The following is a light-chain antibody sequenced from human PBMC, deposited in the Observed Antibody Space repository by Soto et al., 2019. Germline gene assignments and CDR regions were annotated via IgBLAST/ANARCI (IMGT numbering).Light chain of an antibody. CDR2: GAS. CDR3: QQYGSLSWT. V-gene: IGKV3-20*01. Sequence: DIVLTQSPGTLSLSPGERAILSCRASQSVSSNYLAWYQQKPGQAPRLLIYGASTRATGVPDRFSGSGSGTDFTLTISRLEPEDFAVYHCQQYGSLSWTFGQGTKV. J-gene: IGKJ1*01. CDR1: QSVSSNY.